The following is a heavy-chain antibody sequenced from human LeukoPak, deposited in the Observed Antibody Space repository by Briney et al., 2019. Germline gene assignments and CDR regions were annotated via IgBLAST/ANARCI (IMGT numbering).Heavy chain of an antibody. CDR1: GGSISSGDYY. J-gene: IGHJ4*02. Sequence: SETLSLTCTVSGGSISSGDYYWGWIRQPPGKGLEWIGYIYYSGSTYYNPSLKSRVTISVDTSKNQFSLKLSSVTAADTAVYYCARDGDSSSQGYWGLGTLVTVSS. CDR2: IYYSGST. CDR3: ARDGDSSSQGY. V-gene: IGHV4-30-4*01. D-gene: IGHD6-13*01.